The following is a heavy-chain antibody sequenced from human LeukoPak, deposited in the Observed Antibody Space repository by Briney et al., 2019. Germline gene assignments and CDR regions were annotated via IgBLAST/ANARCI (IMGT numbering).Heavy chain of an antibody. CDR3: AKGGSYYRDAFDI. V-gene: IGHV3-30*18. CDR2: ISYEGSNK. Sequence: PGGSLRLSCAASGFTFSSYGMHWVRQAPGKGLEWVAAISYEGSNKYYADSVKGRFTISRDNSKNTLYLQMNSLRAEDTAVYYCAKGGSYYRDAFDIWGQGTMVTVSS. CDR1: GFTFSSYG. J-gene: IGHJ3*02. D-gene: IGHD1-26*01.